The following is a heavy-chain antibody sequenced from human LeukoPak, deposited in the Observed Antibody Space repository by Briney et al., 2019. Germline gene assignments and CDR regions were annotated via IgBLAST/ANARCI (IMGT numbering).Heavy chain of an antibody. CDR1: GFTFSKYA. Sequence: GESLKISCSASGFTFSKYAMHWVRQAPGKGLEFVSGINDDWGTTDYADSVKGRFTISRDNAKNSLYLQMNSLRAEDTAVYYCARDLFGASPDWFDPWGQGTLVTVSS. V-gene: IGHV3-64*04. CDR2: INDDWGTT. J-gene: IGHJ5*02. D-gene: IGHD3-10*02. CDR3: ARDLFGASPDWFDP.